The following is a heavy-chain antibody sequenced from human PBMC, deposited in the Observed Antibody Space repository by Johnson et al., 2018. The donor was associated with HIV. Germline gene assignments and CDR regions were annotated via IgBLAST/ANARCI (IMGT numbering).Heavy chain of an antibody. V-gene: IGHV3-30*02. D-gene: IGHD1-14*01. J-gene: IGHJ3*02. CDR3: PVDTEAFDI. CDR2: IRYDGSTK. Sequence: VQLVESGGGVVQPGGSLRLSCAASGFTFRRHGMHWVRQAPGKGLEWVAFIRYDGSTKYYAVSVKGRFTISRDNSKKTLYLQMNSLRAEDTAVYYCPVDTEAFDIWGQGTMVTVSS. CDR1: GFTFRRHG.